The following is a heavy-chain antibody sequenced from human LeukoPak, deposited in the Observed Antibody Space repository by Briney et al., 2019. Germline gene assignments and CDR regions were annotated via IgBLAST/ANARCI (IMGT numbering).Heavy chain of an antibody. CDR3: ARAVSTVTTFDY. CDR1: GFTFSDYY. CDR2: ISGSSSYT. V-gene: IGHV3-11*06. D-gene: IGHD4-17*01. J-gene: IGHJ4*02. Sequence: GGSLRLSCAASGFTFSDYYMSWLRQAPGKGLEWVSYISGSSSYTNYADSVKGRFTISRDNAKNSLYLQMNSLRAEDTAVYYCARAVSTVTTFDYWGQGTLVTVSS.